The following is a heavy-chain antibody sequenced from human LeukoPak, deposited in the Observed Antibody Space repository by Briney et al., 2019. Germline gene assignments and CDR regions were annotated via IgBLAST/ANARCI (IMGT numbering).Heavy chain of an antibody. CDR1: GGSISTYY. J-gene: IGHJ3*02. D-gene: IGHD3-10*01. Sequence: PSETLSLTCTVSGGSISTYYWGWIRQPAGKGLEWIGRIYTTGSTNYNPSLKSRVTMPVDTSKNQFSLKLSSVTAADSAVYYCAREMRFGSGPGAFDIWSQGTMVTVSS. CDR3: AREMRFGSGPGAFDI. V-gene: IGHV4-4*07. CDR2: IYTTGST.